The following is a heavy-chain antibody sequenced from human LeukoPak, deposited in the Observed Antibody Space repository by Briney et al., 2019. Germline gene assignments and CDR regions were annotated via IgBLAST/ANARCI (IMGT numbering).Heavy chain of an antibody. CDR3: ASQNLQGGDGTGGTCLNWFDP. V-gene: IGHV4-59*02. D-gene: IGHD2-15*01. CDR1: SGSVSSYY. J-gene: IGHJ5*02. Sequence: SETLSLTCTVSSGSVSSYYWSWIRQPPGKGLEWIGYIYYRGSTNYNPSLKSRVTISVDTSKNQFSLKLCSVTAADTAVYYCASQNLQGGDGTGGTCLNWFDPWGQGTLVTVSS. CDR2: IYYRGST.